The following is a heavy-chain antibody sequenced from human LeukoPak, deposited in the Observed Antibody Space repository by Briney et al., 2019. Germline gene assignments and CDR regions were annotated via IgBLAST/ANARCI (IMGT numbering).Heavy chain of an antibody. V-gene: IGHV3-23*01. CDR1: GFTFSSYA. J-gene: IGHJ4*02. CDR2: ISGSGGST. D-gene: IGHD2-2*01. Sequence: GGSLRLSCAASGFTFSSYAMSWVRQAPGKGLEWVSAISGSGGSTYYADSVKGRFTISRDNSKNTLYLQMNSLRAEDTAVYYCAKDRSKGSSTSCYGYCGQGTLVTVSS. CDR3: AKDRSKGSSTSCYGY.